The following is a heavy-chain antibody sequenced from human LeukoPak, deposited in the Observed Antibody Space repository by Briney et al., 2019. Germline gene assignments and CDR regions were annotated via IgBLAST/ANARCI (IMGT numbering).Heavy chain of an antibody. CDR1: GFTFSSYS. CDR2: ISSSSRYI. Sequence: PGGSLRLSCAASGFTFSSYSMNWVRQAPGKGLEWVSCISSSSRYIYYSDSVKGRFTISRDNAKNSLYLQMNSLRAEDTAVYYCARDEYSSGWYLGQGTLVTVSS. V-gene: IGHV3-21*01. CDR3: ARDEYSSGWY. D-gene: IGHD6-19*01. J-gene: IGHJ1*01.